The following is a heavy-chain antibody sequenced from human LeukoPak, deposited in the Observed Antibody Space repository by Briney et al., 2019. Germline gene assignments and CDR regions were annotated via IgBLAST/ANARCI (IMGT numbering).Heavy chain of an antibody. CDR1: GFTFDDYG. D-gene: IGHD3-10*01. V-gene: IGHV3-20*04. Sequence: GGSLRLSCAGSGFTFDDYGMSWVRQAPGKGLEWVSGINWNGGSKGYADSVKGRFTISRDNAKNSLYLQMNSLRAEDTALYYCARDNYYGSGSYYSSFPFDYWGQGTLVTVSS. CDR2: INWNGGSK. CDR3: ARDNYYGSGSYYSSFPFDY. J-gene: IGHJ4*02.